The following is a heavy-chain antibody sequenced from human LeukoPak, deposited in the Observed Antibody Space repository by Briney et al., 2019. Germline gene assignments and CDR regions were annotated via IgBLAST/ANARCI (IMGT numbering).Heavy chain of an antibody. CDR2: INPNSGGT. V-gene: IGHV1-2*02. Sequence: ASVKVSCKASGFTFTGYYMHWVRQAPGQGLEWMGWINPNSGGTNYAQKFQGRVTMTRNTSISTAYMELSSLRSEDTAVYYCARGAQRVVAHYYYYYMDVWGKGTTVTISS. J-gene: IGHJ6*03. D-gene: IGHD2-15*01. CDR3: ARGAQRVVAHYYYYYMDV. CDR1: GFTFTGYY.